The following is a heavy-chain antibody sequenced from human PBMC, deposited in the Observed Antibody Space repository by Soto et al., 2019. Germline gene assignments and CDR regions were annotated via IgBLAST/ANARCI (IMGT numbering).Heavy chain of an antibody. V-gene: IGHV2-70*04. CDR1: GFSFTTSEMR. CDR2: IDWYDDK. CDR3: AHIEVSGSAFDI. J-gene: IGHJ3*02. D-gene: IGHD2-15*01. Sequence: SGPTRVNPTQTPTLTCTFSGFSFTTSEMRVGWIRQPPGKALEWLARIDWYDDKFYSTSLKTRLTISKDTSKNQVVLTITNMDPVDTATYYCAHIEVSGSAFDIWGQGTMVTVSS.